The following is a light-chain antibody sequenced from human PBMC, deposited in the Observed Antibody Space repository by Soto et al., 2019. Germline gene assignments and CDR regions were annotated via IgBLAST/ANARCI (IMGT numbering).Light chain of an antibody. J-gene: IGKJ1*01. Sequence: DIQMTQSPSSLSASVGDRVTIACRASQSISSSLNWYQHKPGKAPKLLIYAASSLQSGVPSRFSGSGSGTDFILSISSLHPEDLATYYCQQSYSTLLTFGQGTKVEIK. V-gene: IGKV1-39*01. CDR2: AAS. CDR1: QSISSS. CDR3: QQSYSTLLT.